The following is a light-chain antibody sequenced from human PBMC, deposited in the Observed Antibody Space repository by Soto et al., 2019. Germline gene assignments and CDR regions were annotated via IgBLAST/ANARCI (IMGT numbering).Light chain of an antibody. CDR3: AAWDDSLSAYV. Sequence: QSVLTHPPSASGTPQQRVSISCSGSSSNIGINTVDWYQQLSGTSPRFLIYYDSQRPSVLPDRFSGSKSGTSASLTISVLQSEDEAHYYFAAWDDSLSAYVFGCGTKVTVL. V-gene: IGLV1-44*01. CDR1: SSNIGINT. J-gene: IGLJ1*01. CDR2: YDS.